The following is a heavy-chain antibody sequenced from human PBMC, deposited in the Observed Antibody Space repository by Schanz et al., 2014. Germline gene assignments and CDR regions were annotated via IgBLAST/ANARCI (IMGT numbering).Heavy chain of an antibody. Sequence: VQLVESGGGVVQPGRSLGLSCVVSGFTVSSDHMSWVRQAPGKGLEWVSTIYASGATYYADSVKRRFTISRDNSKNTLYLHMNTLRSEDTAVYYCAKDPSHGDYDYYFDYWGQGTLVTVSS. J-gene: IGHJ4*02. CDR2: IYASGAT. V-gene: IGHV3-66*01. D-gene: IGHD3-22*01. CDR1: GFTVSSDH. CDR3: AKDPSHGDYDYYFDY.